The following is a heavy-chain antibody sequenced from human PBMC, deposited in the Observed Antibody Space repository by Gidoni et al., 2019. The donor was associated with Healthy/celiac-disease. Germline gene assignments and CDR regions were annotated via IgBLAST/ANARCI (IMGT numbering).Heavy chain of an antibody. Sequence: EVQLLESGGGLVQPGGSLRPSCAASGFTFSRYALSWVRQAPGKGLEWVSAISGSGGSTYYADSVKGRFTISRDNSKNTLYLQMNSLRAEDTAVYYCAKDDCSSTSCYPAVNWFDPWGQGTLVTVSS. CDR3: AKDDCSSTSCYPAVNWFDP. CDR2: ISGSGGST. J-gene: IGHJ5*02. V-gene: IGHV3-23*01. D-gene: IGHD2-2*01. CDR1: GFTFSRYA.